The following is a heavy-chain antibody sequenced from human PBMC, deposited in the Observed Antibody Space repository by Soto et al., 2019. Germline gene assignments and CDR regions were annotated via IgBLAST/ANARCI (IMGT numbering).Heavy chain of an antibody. CDR1: GGSFSGYY. V-gene: IGHV4-34*01. J-gene: IGHJ6*02. CDR2: INHSGST. CDR3: ARILHYYYYGMDV. Sequence: PSETLSLTCAVYGGSFSGYYWSWIRQPPGKGLEWIGEINHSGSTNFNPSLKSRVTISVDTSKNQFSLKLSSVTAADTAVYYCARILHYYYYGMDVWGQGTTVTVSS.